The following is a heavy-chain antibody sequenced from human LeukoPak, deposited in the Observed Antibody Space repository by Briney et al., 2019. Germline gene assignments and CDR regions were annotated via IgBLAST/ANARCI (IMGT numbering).Heavy chain of an antibody. CDR3: ARDLRSSIAAAGYLDY. V-gene: IGHV3-30-3*01. D-gene: IGHD6-13*01. CDR1: GFTFSSYA. J-gene: IGHJ4*02. CDR2: ISYDGSNK. Sequence: GGSLRLSCAASGFTFSSYAMHWVRQAPGKWLERVAVISYDGSNKYYADSVKGRFTISRDNSKNTLYMQMNSPRAEDTAVYYCARDLRSSIAAAGYLDYWGQGTLVTVSS.